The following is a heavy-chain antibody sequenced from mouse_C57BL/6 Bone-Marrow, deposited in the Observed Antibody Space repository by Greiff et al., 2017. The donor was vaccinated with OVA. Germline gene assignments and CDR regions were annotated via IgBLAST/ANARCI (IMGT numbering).Heavy chain of an antibody. CDR1: GYTFTSYW. V-gene: IGHV1-69*01. J-gene: IGHJ2*01. Sequence: QVQLQQPGTELVKPGASVKLSCKASGYTFTSYWMHWVKQRPGQGLEWIGEIDPSDSYTNYNQKFKGKSTLTVDKSSSTAYMQLSSLTSEDSAVYYGARRDYYGSSGYFDYWGQGTTLTVAS. CDR3: ARRDYYGSSGYFDY. CDR2: IDPSDSYT. D-gene: IGHD1-1*01.